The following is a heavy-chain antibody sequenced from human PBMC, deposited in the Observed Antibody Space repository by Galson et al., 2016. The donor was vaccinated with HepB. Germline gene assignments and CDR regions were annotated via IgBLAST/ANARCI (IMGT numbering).Heavy chain of an antibody. CDR2: INQDGSEK. Sequence: SLRLSCAVSGFTFNSYWMSWVRQAPGKGLEWVANINQDGSEKYYVDFVKGRFTISRDKAKNSLYLQMNSLRAEDTAVYYCAREQVPPAWESYYYSYYYGLACWGQGTTVTVSS. CDR1: GFTFNSYW. CDR3: AREQVPPAWESYYYSYYYGLAC. J-gene: IGHJ6*02. D-gene: IGHD2-2*01. V-gene: IGHV3-7*03.